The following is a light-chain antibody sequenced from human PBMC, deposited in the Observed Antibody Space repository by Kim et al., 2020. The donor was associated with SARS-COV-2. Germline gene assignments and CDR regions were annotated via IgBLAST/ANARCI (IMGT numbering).Light chain of an antibody. J-gene: IGKJ1*01. V-gene: IGKV1-5*01. CDR2: AVS. CDR1: QSISGW. CDR3: QRDKSYSVQM. Sequence: DIQMTQSPSTLSASVGDRVTITCRASQSISGWLAWYQQRPGKAPKLLISAVSTLESGVPSRFSGSGSGTEFSLTISNLQPDDFASYYCQRDKSYSVQMFGQGTKVDI.